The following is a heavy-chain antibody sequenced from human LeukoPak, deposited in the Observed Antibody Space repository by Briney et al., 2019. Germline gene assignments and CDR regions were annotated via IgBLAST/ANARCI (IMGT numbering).Heavy chain of an antibody. V-gene: IGHV3-23*01. D-gene: IGHD3-10*01. CDR1: GWVFSNYA. CDR2: ISGSGGVT. J-gene: IGHJ4*02. CDR3: AKASWEGVTTTYFDY. Sequence: GGSLRLSCAVSGWVFSNYAMNWVRQAPGKGLEWVSGISGSGGVTYYADSVKGRFTISRDNSKNTLYLQMSSLRGDDTAIYYCAKASWEGVTTTYFDYWGQGTLVPVSS.